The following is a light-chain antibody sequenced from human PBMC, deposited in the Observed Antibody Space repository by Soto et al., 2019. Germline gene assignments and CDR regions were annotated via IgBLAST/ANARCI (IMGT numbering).Light chain of an antibody. CDR1: QAMSTY. V-gene: IGKV1-9*01. CDR2: SAS. J-gene: IGKJ4*01. Sequence: DIQLTQSPSFLSAFVGDTVTITCRASQAMSTYLAWYQQKPGKVPKLLIRSASTMQSGVPPRFSGGGSGTEFTLTISTLKPDVSGIYYCQQLNGYRLAFGGGTIVEIK. CDR3: QQLNGYRLA.